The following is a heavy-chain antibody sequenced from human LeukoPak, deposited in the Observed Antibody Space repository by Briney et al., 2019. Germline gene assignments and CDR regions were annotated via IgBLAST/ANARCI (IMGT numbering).Heavy chain of an antibody. CDR1: GFTLSTSW. CDR3: ARGGLTAGFDY. CDR2: INRDGSQI. D-gene: IGHD3-10*01. Sequence: AGSLTLSCAASGFTLSTSWMTWVRQAPGKGLEWVTNINRDGSQIHYMDSVKGRFTISRDSANNALYLQMNSLRAEDTAVYYCARGGLTAGFDYWGQGTLVTVS. J-gene: IGHJ4*02. V-gene: IGHV3-7*01.